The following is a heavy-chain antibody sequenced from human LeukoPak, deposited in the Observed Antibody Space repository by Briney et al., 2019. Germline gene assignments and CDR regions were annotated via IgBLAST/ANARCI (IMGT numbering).Heavy chain of an antibody. Sequence: PSETLSLTRTVSGGSISSYYWSWIRQPPGKGLEWIGYIYYSGSTNYNPSLKSRVTISVDTSKNQFSLKLSSVTAADTAVYYCARHIPNSNYFPGWFDPWGQGTLVTVSS. V-gene: IGHV4-59*08. CDR3: ARHIPNSNYFPGWFDP. J-gene: IGHJ5*02. D-gene: IGHD4-4*01. CDR1: GGSISSYY. CDR2: IYYSGST.